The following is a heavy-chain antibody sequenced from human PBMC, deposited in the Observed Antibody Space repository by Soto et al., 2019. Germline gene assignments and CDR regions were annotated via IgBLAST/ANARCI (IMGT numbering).Heavy chain of an antibody. CDR1: GFTVSSNY. D-gene: IGHD5-12*01. CDR2: IYSGGST. Sequence: EVQLVETGGGLIQPGGSLRLSCAASGFTVSSNYMSWVRQAPGKGLEWVSVIYSGGSTYYADSVKGRFTISRDNSKNTLYLQMNSLRAEDTAVYYCASEIGARDGYNFPPSYWGQGTLVTVSS. V-gene: IGHV3-53*02. CDR3: ASEIGARDGYNFPPSY. J-gene: IGHJ4*02.